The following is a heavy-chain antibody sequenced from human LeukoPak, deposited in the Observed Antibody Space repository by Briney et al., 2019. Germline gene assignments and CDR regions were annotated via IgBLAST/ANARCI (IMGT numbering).Heavy chain of an antibody. CDR1: GFSVSNNY. V-gene: IGHV3-53*01. Sequence: QPGESLRLSCAVSGFSVSNNYMGWVRQAPGKGLEWVSAIYSGGSTYYADSVKGRFTISRDNSKNTLYLQMNSLTVEDTAVYYCALDCCTGSRFDHWGQGTLATVSS. D-gene: IGHD2-8*02. CDR3: ALDCCTGSRFDH. J-gene: IGHJ4*02. CDR2: IYSGGST.